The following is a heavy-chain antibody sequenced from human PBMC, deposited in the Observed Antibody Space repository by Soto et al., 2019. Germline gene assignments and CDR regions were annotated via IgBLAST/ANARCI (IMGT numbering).Heavy chain of an antibody. J-gene: IGHJ4*02. CDR1: GFSLSTSGVF. V-gene: IGHV2-5*01. D-gene: IGHD3-9*01. Sequence: QITLKESGPTLVRPTQPLTLTCAFSGFSLSTSGVFVGWIRQPPGKALEWLAVIYWNDSKHYSRSLRSRLTITKDTSKNPIVLTMTNMDPMDTGTYYCAHKAPEDWPLDHWGQGTLVTVSS. CDR3: AHKAPEDWPLDH. CDR2: IYWNDSK.